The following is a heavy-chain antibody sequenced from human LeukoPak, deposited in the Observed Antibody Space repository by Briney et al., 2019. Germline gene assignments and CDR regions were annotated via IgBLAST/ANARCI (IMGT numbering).Heavy chain of an antibody. J-gene: IGHJ4*02. CDR2: IFYSGRT. CDR3: ARDILATSIAAPYY. D-gene: IGHD6-13*01. V-gene: IGHV4-39*07. Sequence: WVGQPPGKGREWIGSIFYSGRTYYNPSLKSRVTMSVDTSKNQFSLRLSSVNAADTAVYYCARDILATSIAAPYYWGQGTLVTVSS.